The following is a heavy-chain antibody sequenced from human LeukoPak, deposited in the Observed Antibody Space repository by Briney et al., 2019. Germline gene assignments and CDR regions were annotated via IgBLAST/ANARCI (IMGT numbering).Heavy chain of an antibody. D-gene: IGHD2-2*01. J-gene: IGHJ5*02. CDR3: ARRLRPSSTSWFDP. CDR2: IYPGDSDT. V-gene: IGHV5-51*01. CDR1: GYSFTSYW. Sequence: GESLKISCQGSGYSFTSYWIGWVRQLPGKGLEWMGIIYPGDSDTRYSPSFQGQVTISADKSISTAYLQWSSLKASDTAMYYCARRLRPSSTSWFDPWGQGTLVTVSS.